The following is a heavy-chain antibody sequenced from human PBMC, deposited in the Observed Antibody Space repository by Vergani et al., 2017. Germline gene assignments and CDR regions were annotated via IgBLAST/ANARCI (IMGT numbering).Heavy chain of an antibody. V-gene: IGHV3-21*01. J-gene: IGHJ4*02. Sequence: VQLVESGGGLVKPGGSLRLSCAASGFTFSSYSMNWVRQAPGKGLEWVSSISSSSSYIYYADSVKGRFTISRDNAKNSLYLQMNSLRAEDTAVYYCARDGASITGTTFDYWGQGTLVTVSS. CDR1: GFTFSSYS. D-gene: IGHD1-7*01. CDR3: ARDGASITGTTFDY. CDR2: ISSSSSYI.